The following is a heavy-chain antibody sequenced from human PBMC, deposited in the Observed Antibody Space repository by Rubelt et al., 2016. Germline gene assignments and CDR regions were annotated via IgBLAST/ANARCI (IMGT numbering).Heavy chain of an antibody. J-gene: IGHJ6*03. Sequence: QVQLVQSGAEVKKPGASVKVSCKASGYTFTSYGISWVRQAPGQGLEWMGWISAYNGNTNYAQKLQGRVTMTTDTSTSTAYRELRSLRSDDTAVYYCARLVGRSTSRTAYYYYYYMDVWGKGTTVTVSS. CDR2: ISAYNGNT. CDR3: ARLVGRSTSRTAYYYYYYMDV. V-gene: IGHV1-18*01. D-gene: IGHD2-2*01. CDR1: GYTFTSYG.